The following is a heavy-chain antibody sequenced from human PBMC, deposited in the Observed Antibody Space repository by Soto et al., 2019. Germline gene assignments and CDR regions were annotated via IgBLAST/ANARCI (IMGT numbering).Heavy chain of an antibody. CDR1: GFSVSSNC. CDR3: ARDSWSQY. CDR2: IRSGGET. Sequence: GGSLRLSCAASGFSVSSNCMNWVRQAPGKGLEWVSIIRSGGETYYADSVKDRFTVSRDNSKNTVFLQMNSLRAEDTDVYYCARDSWSQYWGQGTLVTVSS. J-gene: IGHJ1*01. V-gene: IGHV3-66*01. D-gene: IGHD2-15*01.